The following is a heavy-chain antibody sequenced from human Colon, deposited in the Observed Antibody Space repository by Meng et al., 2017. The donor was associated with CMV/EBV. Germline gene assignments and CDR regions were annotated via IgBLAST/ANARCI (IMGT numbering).Heavy chain of an antibody. V-gene: IGHV1-2*02. CDR1: GNTVSDDY. J-gene: IGHJ4*02. D-gene: IGHD6-19*01. CDR2: MRSDGSAT. Sequence: QGQVMRCGEGVKGPGASGKVYCKTSGNTVSDDYLHGVRQAPGQGLEWMGRMRSDGSATTYAQKFRGRVTMTRHAAVSTAYMELSGLSSADTAVYFCVRSSGWFLLDYWVPVALVTVSS. CDR3: VRSSGWFLLDY.